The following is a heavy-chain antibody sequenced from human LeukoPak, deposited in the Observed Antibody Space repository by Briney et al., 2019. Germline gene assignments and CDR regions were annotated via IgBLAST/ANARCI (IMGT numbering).Heavy chain of an antibody. D-gene: IGHD4-17*01. CDR3: ARGLTVTPDAFDI. J-gene: IGHJ3*02. CDR1: GGSISSNNW. Sequence: SGTLSLTCAVSGGSISSNNWWNWVRQPPGRGLEWIGDIRHSGSTNYNPSLKSRVTISVDKSKNQFSLRLNSVTAADTAVYYCARGLTVTPDAFDIWGQGTMVAVSS. CDR2: IRHSGST. V-gene: IGHV4-4*02.